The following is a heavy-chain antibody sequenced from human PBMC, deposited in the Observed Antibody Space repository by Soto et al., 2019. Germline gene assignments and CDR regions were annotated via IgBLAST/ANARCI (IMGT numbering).Heavy chain of an antibody. CDR2: ISGTGYNT. D-gene: IGHD6-19*01. Sequence: EVQLLESGGGLVQPGGSLRLSCAASGFTFSYYPMAWVRQSPARGLEWVSVISGTGYNTYYEDSVAGRFTISRDNFDNILEPQMNSLRDEDTAVYYCAKFGGSGWNDRSSKWFYLWGQGTLVTASS. V-gene: IGHV3-23*01. CDR3: AKFGGSGWNDRSSKWFYL. J-gene: IGHJ5*02. CDR1: GFTFSYYP.